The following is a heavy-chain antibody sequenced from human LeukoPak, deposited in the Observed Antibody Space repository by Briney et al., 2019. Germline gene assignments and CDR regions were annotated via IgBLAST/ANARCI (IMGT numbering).Heavy chain of an antibody. Sequence: SETLSLTCTVSGGSISSGNYYWSWIRRHPGKGLEWIGYIYYSGSTYYNPSLKSRVTISVDTSKNQISLNLSSVTAADTAVYYCATLASSWNWFDPWGQGTLVTVSS. CDR1: GGSISSGNYY. CDR3: ATLASSWNWFDP. J-gene: IGHJ5*02. D-gene: IGHD6-13*01. V-gene: IGHV4-31*03. CDR2: IYYSGST.